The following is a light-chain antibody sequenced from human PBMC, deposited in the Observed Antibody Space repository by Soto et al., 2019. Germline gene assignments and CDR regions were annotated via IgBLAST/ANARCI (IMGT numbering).Light chain of an antibody. CDR1: SSDVGTYNL. J-gene: IGLJ2*01. CDR2: EDT. Sequence: QSALTQPASVSASPGQSINISCTGTSSDVGTYNLVSWYQHHPGKAPKFMIYEDTKRPSGVSYRFSGSKSGNTASLTISGLRAEDEADYYCSSFASNRTVLFGGGTKLTVL. V-gene: IGLV2-23*01. CDR3: SSFASNRTVL.